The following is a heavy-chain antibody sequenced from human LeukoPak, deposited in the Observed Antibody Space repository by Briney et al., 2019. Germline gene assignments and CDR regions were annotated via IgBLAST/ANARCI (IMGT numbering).Heavy chain of an antibody. CDR3: ARGAPDMVRGVSSGEGVDY. CDR1: GYTFTGYY. D-gene: IGHD3-10*01. Sequence: ASVKVSCKASGYTFTGYYKHWVRQAPGQGLEWMGRINPNSGGTNYAQKFQGRVTMTRDTSISTAYMELSRLRSDDTAVYYCARGAPDMVRGVSSGEGVDYWGQGTLVTVSS. J-gene: IGHJ4*02. V-gene: IGHV1-2*06. CDR2: INPNSGGT.